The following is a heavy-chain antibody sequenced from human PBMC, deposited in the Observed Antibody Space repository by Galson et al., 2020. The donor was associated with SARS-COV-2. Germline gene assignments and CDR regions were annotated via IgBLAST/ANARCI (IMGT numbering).Heavy chain of an antibody. CDR1: GFTFSSYN. J-gene: IGHJ6*02. CDR2: ISSSSSYI. D-gene: IGHD3-10*01. CDR3: ARTYPMVRGVIMAYDYGMDV. V-gene: IGHV3-21*01. Sequence: NSGESLRLSCAASGFTFSSYNMNWVRQAPGKGLEWVSSISSSSSYIYYAYSVKGRFTISRDNAKNSLYLQMNSMRAEDTAVYYCARTYPMVRGVIMAYDYGMDVWGQGKTVIGSS.